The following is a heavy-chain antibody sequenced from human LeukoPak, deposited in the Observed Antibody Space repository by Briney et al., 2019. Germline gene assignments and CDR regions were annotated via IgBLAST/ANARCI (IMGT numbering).Heavy chain of an antibody. J-gene: IGHJ4*02. V-gene: IGHV1-24*01. D-gene: IGHD2-15*01. CDR2: FDPEDGET. CDR3: ATLIGGGSYFDY. CDR1: GYTLTELS. Sequence: ASVKVSCKVSGYTLTELSMHWVRQAPGKGLEWMGGFDPEDGETIYAQKFQGRVTMTEDTSTDTAYMELSSLRSEDTAVYYCATLIGGGSYFDYWGQGTLVTVSS.